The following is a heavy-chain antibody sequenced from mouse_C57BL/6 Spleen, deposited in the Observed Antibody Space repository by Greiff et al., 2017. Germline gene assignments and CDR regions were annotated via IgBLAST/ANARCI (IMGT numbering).Heavy chain of an antibody. CDR2: LYPGDGDT. D-gene: IGHD1-1*01. CDR1: GYAFSSSW. CDR3: ARMGYYYGSSYKDYAMDY. V-gene: IGHV1-82*01. Sequence: VQLQQSGPELVKPGASVKISCKASGYAFSSSWLNWVKQRPGKGLEWIGRLYPGDGDTNYNGKFKGKATLTADKSSSTAYMPLSSLTSEDSAVYFCARMGYYYGSSYKDYAMDYWGQGTSVTVSS. J-gene: IGHJ4*01.